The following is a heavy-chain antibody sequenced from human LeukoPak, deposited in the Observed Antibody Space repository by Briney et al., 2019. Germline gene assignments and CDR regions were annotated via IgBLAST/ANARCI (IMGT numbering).Heavy chain of an antibody. V-gene: IGHV4-39*01. CDR1: GGSISSSSYY. Sequence: SETLSLTCTVSGGSISSSSYYWGWIRQPPGKGLEWIGSIYYSGSTYYNPSLKSRVTISVDTSKNQFSLKLTSVTAADTAIYYCARQQWLAHLDFDYWGQGTLVTVSS. CDR3: ARQQWLAHLDFDY. J-gene: IGHJ4*02. CDR2: IYYSGST. D-gene: IGHD6-19*01.